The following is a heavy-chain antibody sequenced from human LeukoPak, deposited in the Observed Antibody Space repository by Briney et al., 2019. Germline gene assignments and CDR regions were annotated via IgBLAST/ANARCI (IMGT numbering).Heavy chain of an antibody. CDR3: ARRIDSSSSRAFDI. J-gene: IGHJ3*02. CDR2: IYPGDSDT. D-gene: IGHD3-22*01. Sequence: GESLKISCKGSGYSFISYWIGWVRQMPGKGLEWMGIIYPGDSDTRYSPSFRGQVTISADKSISTAYLQWSSLKASDTAMYYCARRIDSSSSRAFDIWGQGTMVTVSS. CDR1: GYSFISYW. V-gene: IGHV5-51*01.